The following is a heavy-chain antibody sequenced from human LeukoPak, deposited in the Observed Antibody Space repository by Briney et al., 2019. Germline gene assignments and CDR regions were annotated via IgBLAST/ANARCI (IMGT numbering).Heavy chain of an antibody. CDR2: IRYDGSNK. V-gene: IGHV3-30*02. J-gene: IGHJ3*02. CDR1: GFTLSSYG. CDR3: ANSQVYGDYVDAFDI. D-gene: IGHD4-17*01. Sequence: GGSLRLSCAASGFTLSSYGMHWVRQAPGKGLEWVAFIRYDGSNKYYADSVKGRFTISRDNSKNTLYLQMNSLRAEDSAVYYCANSQVYGDYVDAFDIWGQGTMVTVSS.